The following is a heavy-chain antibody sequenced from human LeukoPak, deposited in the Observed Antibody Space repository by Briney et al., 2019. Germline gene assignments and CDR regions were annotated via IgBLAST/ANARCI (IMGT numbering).Heavy chain of an antibody. D-gene: IGHD1-26*01. V-gene: IGHV3-7*01. CDR2: IKQDGSEK. CDR1: GFTFSRDW. J-gene: IGHJ4*02. Sequence: GGSLRLSCAASGFTFSRDWMTWVRQAPGKGLEWVAIIKQDGSEKYYADSVKGRFTISRDNAKNSLYLQMNSLRAEDTAVYYCARDPSGRYGVYWGQGTLVTVSS. CDR3: ARDPSGRYGVY.